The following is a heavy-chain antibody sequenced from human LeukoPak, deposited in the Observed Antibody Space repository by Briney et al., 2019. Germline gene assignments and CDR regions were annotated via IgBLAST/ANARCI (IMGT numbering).Heavy chain of an antibody. CDR2: ISHSGST. Sequence: PSETLSLTCDVSGGSINSSHWWSWVRQPPGKGLEWIGEISHSGSTSYNPSLKSRVTISVDKSKNQLSLKPSSVTAADTAVYYCARDSGGTGADNMGLWSYYFDYWGQGTLVTVSS. V-gene: IGHV4-4*02. CDR1: GGSINSSHW. CDR3: ARDSGGTGADNMGLWSYYFDY. J-gene: IGHJ4*02. D-gene: IGHD1-26*01.